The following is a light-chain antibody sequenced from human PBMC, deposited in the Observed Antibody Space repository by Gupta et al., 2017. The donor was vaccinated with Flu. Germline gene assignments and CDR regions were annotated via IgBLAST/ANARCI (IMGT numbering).Light chain of an antibody. CDR2: WAS. CDR3: QQYYSAPQT. J-gene: IGKJ1*01. Sequence: DIVMTQSPDSLAVSLGERATIHCKSSRSVLYSSNSKNYLAWYQQKPGQPPKLLIYWASTRESGVPDRFSGSGSGTDFTLTISSLQAEDVAVYYCQQYYSAPQTFGQGTKVEIK. CDR1: RSVLYSSNSKNY. V-gene: IGKV4-1*01.